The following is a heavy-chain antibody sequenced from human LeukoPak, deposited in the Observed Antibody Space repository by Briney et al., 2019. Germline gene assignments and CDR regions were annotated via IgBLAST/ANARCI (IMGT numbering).Heavy chain of an antibody. J-gene: IGHJ4*01. CDR1: GLTFSSYA. V-gene: IGHV3-30*04. Sequence: PGGSLRLSCAASGLTFSSYAMHWVRQAPGKGLEWVAVISYDGSNKYYADSVKGRFTISRDNSKNTLYLQMNSLRAEDTAVYYCARESYGGFDYWGHGTLVTVSS. D-gene: IGHD3-16*01. CDR2: ISYDGSNK. CDR3: ARESYGGFDY.